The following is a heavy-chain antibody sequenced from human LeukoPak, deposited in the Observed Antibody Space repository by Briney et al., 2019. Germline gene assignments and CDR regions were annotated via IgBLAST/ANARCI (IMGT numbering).Heavy chain of an antibody. V-gene: IGHV4-59*06. CDR2: IFYIGGT. Sequence: SGTLSLTCTVSGGSISSYYWNWIRQPAGKGLEWIGYIFYIGGTYYNPSLKSRVTISVDTSKNQFSLKLSSVTAADTAVYYCAAGFGEIFDYWGQGTLVTVSS. D-gene: IGHD3-10*01. CDR3: AAGFGEIFDY. J-gene: IGHJ4*02. CDR1: GGSISSYY.